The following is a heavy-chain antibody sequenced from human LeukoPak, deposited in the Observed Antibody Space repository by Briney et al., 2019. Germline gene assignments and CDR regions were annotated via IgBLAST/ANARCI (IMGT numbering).Heavy chain of an antibody. CDR3: ASGTLLAVATLDS. CDR2: IDSSGNTI. D-gene: IGHD6-19*01. CDR1: DLTFSNYY. J-gene: IGHJ4*02. Sequence: GGSLRLSCAASDLTFSNYYMTWIRQAPGKGLEWLSYIDSSGNTIYYADSVKGRFRISRDNAKNSVFLEMNSLRPEDTAMYYCASGTLLAVATLDSWGQGTLVTASS. V-gene: IGHV3-11*01.